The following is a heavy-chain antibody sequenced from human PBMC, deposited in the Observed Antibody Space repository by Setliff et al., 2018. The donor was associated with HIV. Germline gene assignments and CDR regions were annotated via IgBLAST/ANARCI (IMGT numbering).Heavy chain of an antibody. V-gene: IGHV4-4*02. D-gene: IGHD3-9*01. CDR2: VCQRGGI. Sequence: PSETLSLTCAVSGDSINTPHCWSWVRQSLEKGLEWIGEVCQRGGINYNPFLWSRASISMDKPRNYFSLEMASMTAADTAVYYCARALWKYYDILTGYHDAFDIWGQGTMVTVSS. CDR3: ARALWKYYDILTGYHDAFDI. CDR1: GDSINTPHC. J-gene: IGHJ3*02.